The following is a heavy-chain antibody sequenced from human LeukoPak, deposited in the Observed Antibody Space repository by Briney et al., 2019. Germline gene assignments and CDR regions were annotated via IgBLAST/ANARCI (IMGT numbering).Heavy chain of an antibody. J-gene: IGHJ6*03. CDR1: GGSISSGSYY. D-gene: IGHD6-6*01. CDR3: ARVTADKVSYYYYYMDV. CDR2: IYYSGST. V-gene: IGHV4-39*07. Sequence: SQTLSLTCTVSGGSISSGSYYWSWIRQPAGKGLEWIGSIYYSGSTYYNPSLKSRVTISVDTSKNQFSLKLSSVTAADTAVYYCARVTADKVSYYYYYMDVWGKGTTVTVSS.